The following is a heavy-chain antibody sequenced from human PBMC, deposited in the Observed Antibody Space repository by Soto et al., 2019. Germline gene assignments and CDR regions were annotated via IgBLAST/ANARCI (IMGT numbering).Heavy chain of an antibody. D-gene: IGHD5-12*01. Sequence: QVQLVESGGGVVQPGRSLRLSCAASGFTFRSYGMHWVRQAPGKGLEWVAVFWYDGKNKYYADSVKGRFTISRDNSQNTLYLQMNSPRAEDTAVYYCARDRSGCDQTPEYWGQGTLVTVSS. CDR2: FWYDGKNK. CDR1: GFTFRSYG. CDR3: ARDRSGCDQTPEY. J-gene: IGHJ4*02. V-gene: IGHV3-33*01.